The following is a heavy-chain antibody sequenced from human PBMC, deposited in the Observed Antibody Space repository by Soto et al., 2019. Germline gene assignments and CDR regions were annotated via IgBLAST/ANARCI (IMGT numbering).Heavy chain of an antibody. CDR3: ERVGGVLAAPRVWPY. CDR1: GYTFTSYG. D-gene: IGHD6-13*01. J-gene: IGHJ4*02. CDR2: INPYNGNT. V-gene: IGHV1-18*01. Sequence: ASVKVSCTASGYTFTSYGITWVWHAPGQGLEWMAWINPYNGNTKYAEKFLGRVTVTTDTSTATAYMEVSSLTSDDKAVFYCERVGGVLAAPRVWPYWGQGTPVTVSS.